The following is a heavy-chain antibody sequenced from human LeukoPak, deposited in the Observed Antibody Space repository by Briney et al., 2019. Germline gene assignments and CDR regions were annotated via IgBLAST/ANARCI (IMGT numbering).Heavy chain of an antibody. CDR1: GFTFSSYS. Sequence: PGGSLRLSCAASGFTFSSYSMNWVRQAPGKGLEWVSSISSSSSYIYYADSVKGRFTISRDNAKNSLYLQMNSLRAEDTAVYYCARHSKQQLKGCWFDPWGQGTLVTVSS. V-gene: IGHV3-21*01. CDR2: ISSSSSYI. J-gene: IGHJ5*02. D-gene: IGHD6-13*01. CDR3: ARHSKQQLKGCWFDP.